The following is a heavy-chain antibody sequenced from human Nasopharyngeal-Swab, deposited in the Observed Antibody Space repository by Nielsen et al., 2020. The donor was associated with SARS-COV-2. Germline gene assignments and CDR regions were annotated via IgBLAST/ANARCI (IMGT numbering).Heavy chain of an antibody. CDR2: ISAYNGNT. V-gene: IGHV1-18*01. CDR1: GYTFTSYG. CDR3: ARELDRTVSGYYYAYYYYGMDV. Sequence: ASVKVSCKASGYTFTSYGISWERQAPGQGLEWMGWISAYNGNTNYAQKLQGRVTMTTDTSTSTAYMELRSLRSDDTAVYYCARELDRTVSGYYYAYYYYGMDVWGQGTTVTVSS. D-gene: IGHD3-22*01. J-gene: IGHJ6*02.